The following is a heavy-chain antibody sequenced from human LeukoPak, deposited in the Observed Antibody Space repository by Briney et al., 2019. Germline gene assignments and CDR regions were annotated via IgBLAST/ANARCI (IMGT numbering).Heavy chain of an antibody. J-gene: IGHJ4*02. CDR2: IWYDGSNK. D-gene: IGHD3-10*01. CDR3: AKHLWFGELGPFDY. V-gene: IGHV3-33*06. Sequence: GGSLRLSCAASGFTFSSYGMHWVRQAPGKGLEWVAVIWYDGSNKYYADSVKGRFTISRDNSKNTLYLQMNSLRADDTAVYYCAKHLWFGELGPFDYWGQGTLVTVSS. CDR1: GFTFSSYG.